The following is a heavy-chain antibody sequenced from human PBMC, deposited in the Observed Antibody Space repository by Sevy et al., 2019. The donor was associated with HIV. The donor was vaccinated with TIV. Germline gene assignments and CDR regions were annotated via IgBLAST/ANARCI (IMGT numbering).Heavy chain of an antibody. J-gene: IGHJ6*02. CDR3: TRSRAYYYGMDV. CDR2: IKSKTDGGTT. V-gene: IGHV3-15*01. Sequence: GGSLRLSCAASGFTFSNAWMSWVRQAPEKGLEWVGRIKSKTDGGTTDYAAPVKGRFTISRDDSKNTLYLQMNSLKTEDTAVYYCTRSRAYYYGMDVWGQGTTVTVSS. CDR1: GFTFSNAW.